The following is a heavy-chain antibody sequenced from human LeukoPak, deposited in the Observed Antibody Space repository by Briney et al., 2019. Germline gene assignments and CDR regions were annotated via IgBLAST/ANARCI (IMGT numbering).Heavy chain of an antibody. V-gene: IGHV1-18*01. CDR3: ARDLGDDYYDSSGTPFDY. Sequence: ASVKVSCKACGYTFTSYGISWVRPAPRQGLEWMGWICAYNGNTNHAQKLQGRVTMTTDTSTSTAYMELRSLRSDDTAVSYCARDLGDDYYDSSGTPFDYWGQGTLVTVSS. D-gene: IGHD3-22*01. CDR2: ICAYNGNT. J-gene: IGHJ4*02. CDR1: GYTFTSYG.